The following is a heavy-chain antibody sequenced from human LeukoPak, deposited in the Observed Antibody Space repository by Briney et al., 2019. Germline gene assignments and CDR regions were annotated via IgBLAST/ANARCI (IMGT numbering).Heavy chain of an antibody. CDR3: ARDAWLVGTTNLYYFDY. D-gene: IGHD1-26*01. V-gene: IGHV1-2*02. Sequence: ASVRVSCKASEYTFTDYYMHWVRQAPGQGLEWMGWINPNSGDTNYAQKFQGRVTMTRDPSISTAYMALTRLRSDDTAVYYCARDAWLVGTTNLYYFDYWGQGTLVTVSS. CDR1: EYTFTDYY. CDR2: INPNSGDT. J-gene: IGHJ4*02.